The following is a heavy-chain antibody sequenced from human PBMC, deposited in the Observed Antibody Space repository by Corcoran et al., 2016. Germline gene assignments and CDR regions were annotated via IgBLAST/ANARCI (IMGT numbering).Heavy chain of an antibody. V-gene: IGHV3-73*02. J-gene: IGHJ3*02. CDR1: GFTFSGSA. D-gene: IGHD6-13*01. Sequence: EVQLVESGGGLVQPGGSLKLSCAASGFTFSGSAMHWVRQASGKGLEWVGRIRSKANSYATAYAASVKGRFTISRDDSKNTAYLQMNSLKTEDTAVYYCTRPQQLGLVDIWGQGTMVTVSS. CDR2: IRSKANSYAT. CDR3: TRPQQLGLVDI.